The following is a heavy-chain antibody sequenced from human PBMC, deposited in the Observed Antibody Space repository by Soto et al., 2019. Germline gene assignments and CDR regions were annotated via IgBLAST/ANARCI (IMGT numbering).Heavy chain of an antibody. CDR2: ISAYNGNT. CDR3: ARRYSGGPTVFYFDY. D-gene: IGHD6-19*01. Sequence: GASVKVSCKASGYTFTSYGISWVRQAPGQGLEWMGWISAYNGNTNYAQKLQGRVTMTTDTSTSTAYMELRSLRSDDTAVYYCARRYSGGPTVFYFDYWGQGTLVTVSS. J-gene: IGHJ4*02. V-gene: IGHV1-18*01. CDR1: GYTFTSYG.